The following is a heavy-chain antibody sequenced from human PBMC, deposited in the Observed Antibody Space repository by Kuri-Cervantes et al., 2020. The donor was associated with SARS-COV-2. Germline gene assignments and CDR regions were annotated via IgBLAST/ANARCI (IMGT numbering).Heavy chain of an antibody. V-gene: IGHV3-53*01. CDR2: IYSGGST. J-gene: IGHJ3*02. D-gene: IGHD3-10*01. Sequence: GESLKISCAASGFTVSSNYMSWVRQAPGKGLEWVSVIYSGGSTYYADSVKGRFTISRDNSKNTLYLQMNSLRAEDTAVYYCATQPRGLWLGELEAFDIWGQGTMVTVSS. CDR1: GFTVSSNY. CDR3: ATQPRGLWLGELEAFDI.